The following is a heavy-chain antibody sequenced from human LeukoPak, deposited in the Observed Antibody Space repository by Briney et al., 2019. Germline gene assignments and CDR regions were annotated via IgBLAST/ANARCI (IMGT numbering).Heavy chain of an antibody. CDR1: GFTVSSNY. V-gene: IGHV3-53*01. Sequence: GGSLRLSCAASGFTVSSNYMSWVRQAPGKGLEWVSVIYSDGTTYYADSVQGRFTISRDNSKNTVYLQMKSLRAEDTAVYFCARERSYYYYYMDVWGKGTTVTVSS. CDR3: ARERSYYYYYMDV. J-gene: IGHJ6*03. D-gene: IGHD3-10*01. CDR2: IYSDGTT.